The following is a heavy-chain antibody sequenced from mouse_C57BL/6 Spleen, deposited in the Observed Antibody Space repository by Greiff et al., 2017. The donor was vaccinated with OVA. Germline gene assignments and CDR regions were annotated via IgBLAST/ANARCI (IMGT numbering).Heavy chain of an antibody. CDR1: GYTFTDYY. CDR2: IYPGSGNT. CDR3: ARSDDYDAYAMDY. D-gene: IGHD2-4*01. V-gene: IGHV1-76*01. J-gene: IGHJ4*01. Sequence: VQGVESGAELVRPGASVKLSCKASGYTFTDYYINWVKQRPGQGLEWIARIYPGSGNTYYNEKFKGKATLTAEKSSSTAYMQLSSLTSEDSAVYFCARSDDYDAYAMDYWGQGTSVTVSS.